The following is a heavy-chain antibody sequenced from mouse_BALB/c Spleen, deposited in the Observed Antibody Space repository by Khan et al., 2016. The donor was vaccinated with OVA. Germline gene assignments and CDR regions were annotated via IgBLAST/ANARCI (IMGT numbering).Heavy chain of an antibody. Sequence: QVQLKESGPGLVQPSQSLSITCPVSGFSLTNYSVHWVRQSPGKGLEWLGVIWSAGSTDYNAAFISRLTIRKDNSRSQVFFKMNSLQPNDTARYYCARRGYDYGRGALFAYWGQGTLVTVSA. CDR2: IWSAGST. CDR1: GFSLTNYS. V-gene: IGHV2-2*02. CDR3: ARRGYDYGRGALFAY. J-gene: IGHJ3*01. D-gene: IGHD2-4*01.